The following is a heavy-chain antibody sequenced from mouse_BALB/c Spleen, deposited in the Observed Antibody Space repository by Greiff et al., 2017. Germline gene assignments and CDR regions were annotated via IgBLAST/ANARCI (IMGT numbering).Heavy chain of an antibody. Sequence: EVMLVESGGGLVKPGGSLKLSCAASGFTFSSYAMSWVRQTPEKRLEWVASISSGGSTYYPDSVKGRFTISRDNARNILYLQMSSLRSEDTAMYYCARGIYYGYDGMDYWGQGTSVTVSS. CDR3: ARGIYYGYDGMDY. J-gene: IGHJ4*01. CDR1: GFTFSSYA. D-gene: IGHD2-1*01. CDR2: ISSGGST. V-gene: IGHV5-6-5*01.